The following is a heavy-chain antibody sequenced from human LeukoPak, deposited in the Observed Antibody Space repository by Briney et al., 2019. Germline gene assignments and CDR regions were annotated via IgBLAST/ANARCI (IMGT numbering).Heavy chain of an antibody. CDR2: ISAYNGNT. CDR3: ARESGSYMGYYYFDY. J-gene: IGHJ4*02. Sequence: GASVKVSCKASGYTFTSYGISWVRQAPGQGLEWMGWISAYNGNTNYAQKLQGRVTMTTDTSTSTAYMELRSLRSDDTAVYYCARESGSYMGYYYFDYWGQGTLVIVSS. V-gene: IGHV1-18*01. CDR1: GYTFTSYG. D-gene: IGHD1-26*01.